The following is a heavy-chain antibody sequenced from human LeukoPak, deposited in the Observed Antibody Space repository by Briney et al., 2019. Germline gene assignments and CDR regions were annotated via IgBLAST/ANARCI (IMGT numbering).Heavy chain of an antibody. D-gene: IGHD3-22*01. V-gene: IGHV3-23*01. CDR2: ISGSGGST. CDR3: ARDLTYYYDSSGPWGAFDI. Sequence: PGGSLRLSCAASGFTFSSYAMSWVRQAPGKGLEWVSAISGSGGSTYYADSVKGRFTISRDNSKNTLYLQMNSLRAEDTAVYFCARDLTYYYDSSGPWGAFDIWGQGTMVTVSS. J-gene: IGHJ3*02. CDR1: GFTFSSYA.